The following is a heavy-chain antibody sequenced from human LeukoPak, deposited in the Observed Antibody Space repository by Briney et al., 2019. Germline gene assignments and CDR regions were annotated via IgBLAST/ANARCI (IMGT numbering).Heavy chain of an antibody. D-gene: IGHD2/OR15-2a*01. CDR1: GVAISSSSYY. CDR3: ARLVNVFFFDY. Sequence: SETLSLTCTVSGVAISSSSYYWGWIRQPPGKGLEWIGSIYYSGSTYYNPSRKSRVTISVDTSKNQFSLKLRSVTAADTAVYYCARLVNVFFFDYWGQGTLVTVSS. V-gene: IGHV4-39*01. CDR2: IYYSGST. J-gene: IGHJ4*02.